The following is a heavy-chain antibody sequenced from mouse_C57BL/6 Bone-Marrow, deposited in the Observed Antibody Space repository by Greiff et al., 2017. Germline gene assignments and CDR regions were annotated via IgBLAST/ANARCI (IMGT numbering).Heavy chain of an antibody. CDR1: GYTFTDYN. J-gene: IGHJ1*03. CDR2: INPNNGGT. CDR3: ARRDYYGNQDRCFDV. V-gene: IGHV1-18*01. D-gene: IGHD2-1*01. Sequence: VQLQQSGPELVKPGASVKIPCKASGYTFTDYNMDWVKQSHGKSLEWIGDINPNNGGTIYNQKFKGKATLTVDKSSSTAYMELRSLTSEDTAVYYCARRDYYGNQDRCFDVWGTGTTVTVSS.